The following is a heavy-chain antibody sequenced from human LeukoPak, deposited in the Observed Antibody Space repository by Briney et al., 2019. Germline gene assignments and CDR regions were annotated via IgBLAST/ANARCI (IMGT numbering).Heavy chain of an antibody. CDR1: GFTFITYA. V-gene: IGHV3-23*01. CDR3: AKGEGIIAAPGTN. D-gene: IGHD6-13*01. J-gene: IGHJ4*02. Sequence: GGSLRLSCSASGFTFITYAMSWVRQAPGKGLEWVSTVSGSAGSTYYADSVKGRFTISRDNSKNTVYLQMNSLRAEDTAVYYCAKGEGIIAAPGTNWGQGTLVTVSS. CDR2: VSGSAGST.